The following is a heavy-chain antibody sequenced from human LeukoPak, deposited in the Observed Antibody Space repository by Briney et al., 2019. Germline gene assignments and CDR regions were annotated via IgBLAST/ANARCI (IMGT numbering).Heavy chain of an antibody. CDR3: ARDRGQRTYYDFWSGYPIRYYGMDV. V-gene: IGHV4-61*08. CDR2: IYYSGST. Sequence: PSETLSLTCTVSGGSISSGGYYWSWIRQHPGKGLEWIGYIYYSGSTNYNPSLKSRVTISVDTSKNQFSLKLSSVTAADTAVYYCARDRGQRTYYDFWSGYPIRYYGMDVWGQGTTVTVSS. D-gene: IGHD3-3*01. J-gene: IGHJ6*02. CDR1: GGSISSGGYY.